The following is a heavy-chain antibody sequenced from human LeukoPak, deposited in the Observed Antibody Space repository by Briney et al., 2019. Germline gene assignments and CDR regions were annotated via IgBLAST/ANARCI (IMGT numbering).Heavy chain of an antibody. CDR1: GFTFSSYE. CDR3: AELGITMIGGV. CDR2: ISSGGSTI. Sequence: GGSLRLSCAASGFTFSSYEMNWVRQAPGKGLEWVSYISSGGSTIYYADSVKGRFTISRDNAKNSLYLQMNSLRAEDTAVYYCAELGITMIGGVWGKGTTVTVSS. V-gene: IGHV3-48*03. D-gene: IGHD3-10*02. J-gene: IGHJ6*04.